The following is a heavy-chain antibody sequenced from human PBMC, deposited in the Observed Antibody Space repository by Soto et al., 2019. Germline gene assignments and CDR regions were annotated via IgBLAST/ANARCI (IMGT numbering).Heavy chain of an antibody. CDR2: ISSSWDTI. V-gene: IGHV3-48*01. D-gene: IGHD3-10*01. Sequence: GGSLRLSCAASGCNFRSYSMNWVRQAPGKGLEWVSYISSSWDTIYYADSVRGRFTISRDNAKNSMYLQMNSLRAEDTAVYYCARARSTGIGFALEYWGQGTLVTVSS. CDR1: GCNFRSYS. J-gene: IGHJ4*02. CDR3: ARARSTGIGFALEY.